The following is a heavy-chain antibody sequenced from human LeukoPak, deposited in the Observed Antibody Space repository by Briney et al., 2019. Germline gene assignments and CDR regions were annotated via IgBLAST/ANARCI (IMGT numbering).Heavy chain of an antibody. Sequence: SQTLSLTCAISGDSVSSNSAAWNWIRQSPSRGLEWLGRTYYRSKWCNDYAVSVKSRITINPDTSKNQFSLQLNSVTPEDTAVYYCAREARTKRDGYNTFDYWGQGTLVTVSS. V-gene: IGHV6-1*01. CDR1: GDSVSSNSAA. D-gene: IGHD5-24*01. J-gene: IGHJ4*02. CDR3: AREARTKRDGYNTFDY. CDR2: TYYRSKWCN.